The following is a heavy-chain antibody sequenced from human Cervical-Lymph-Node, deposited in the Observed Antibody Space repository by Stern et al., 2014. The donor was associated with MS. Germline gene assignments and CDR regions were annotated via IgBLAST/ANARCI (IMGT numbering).Heavy chain of an antibody. J-gene: IGHJ3*02. CDR1: GYTFTSYG. V-gene: IGHV1-18*01. CDR2: SSDYNGTT. CDR3: ARGLLGSENAFDI. D-gene: IGHD2-15*01. Sequence: QGQLVQSGAEVKKPVSSVKVSCKASGYTFTSYGICMVRQAPAQGLVWMGWSSDYNGTTNYAHKLQVRVTMTTDTSTSTAYMELRSLRSDDTAVYYCARGLLGSENAFDIWGQGTMVTVSS.